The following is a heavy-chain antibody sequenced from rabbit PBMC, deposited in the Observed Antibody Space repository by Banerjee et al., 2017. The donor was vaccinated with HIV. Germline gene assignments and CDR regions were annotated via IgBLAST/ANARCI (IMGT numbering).Heavy chain of an antibody. CDR3: ARASHAGYAGYGYAYFNL. CDR1: GFDFSSNA. J-gene: IGHJ4*01. Sequence: QEQLEESGGDLVKPGGTLTLTCTASGFDFSSNAMCWVRQAPGKGLEWIACIYTTSGSTDYASWVNGRFTISLDNAQNTVFLQMTSLTAADTGTYFCARASHAGYAGYGYAYFNLWGPGTLVTVS. D-gene: IGHD6-1*01. V-gene: IGHV1S47*01. CDR2: IYTTSGST.